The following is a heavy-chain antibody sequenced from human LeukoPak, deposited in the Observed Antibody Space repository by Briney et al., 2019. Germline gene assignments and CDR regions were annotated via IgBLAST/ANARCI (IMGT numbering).Heavy chain of an antibody. CDR3: ALYGSGSYPLDY. Sequence: PGGSLRLSCAASGFTFSSYGMHWVRQAPGKGLEWMAVISYDGSNKYYADSVKGRFTISRDNSKNTLYLQMNSLRAEDTAVYYCALYGSGSYPLDYWGQGTLVTVSS. D-gene: IGHD3-10*01. V-gene: IGHV3-30*03. CDR2: ISYDGSNK. CDR1: GFTFSSYG. J-gene: IGHJ4*02.